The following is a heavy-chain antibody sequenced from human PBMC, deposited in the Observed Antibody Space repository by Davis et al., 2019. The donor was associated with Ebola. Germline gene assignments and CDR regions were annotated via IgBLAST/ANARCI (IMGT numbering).Heavy chain of an antibody. D-gene: IGHD3-10*01. V-gene: IGHV1-18*01. CDR1: GYTFTSYG. CDR3: ARVISAYYYYGMDV. CDR2: ISAYNGNT. Sequence: ASVKVSCKASGYTFTSYGISWVRQAPGQGLEWMGWISAYNGNTNYAQKLQGRVTMTTDTSTSTAYMELSSLRSEDTAVYYCARVISAYYYYGMDVWGQGTTVTVSS. J-gene: IGHJ6*02.